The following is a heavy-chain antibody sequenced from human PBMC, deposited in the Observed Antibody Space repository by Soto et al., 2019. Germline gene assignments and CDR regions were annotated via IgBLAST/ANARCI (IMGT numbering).Heavy chain of an antibody. CDR2: MNPNSGNT. J-gene: IGHJ6*02. CDR1: GYTFTSYD. CDR3: ARDQANYGMDV. Sequence: QVQLVQSGAEVKKPGASVKVSCKASGYTFTSYDINWARQATGQGLEWLGWMNPNSGNTDSAQKFQGTVTMTRNTSISTPSMELSSLRSEDTAVYYCARDQANYGMDVWGQGTTVTVSS. V-gene: IGHV1-8*01.